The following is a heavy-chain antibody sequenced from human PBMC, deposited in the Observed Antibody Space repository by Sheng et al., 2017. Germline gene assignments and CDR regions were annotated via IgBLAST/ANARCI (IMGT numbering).Heavy chain of an antibody. V-gene: IGHV3-49*04. Sequence: EVQLVESGGGLVQPGRSLRLSCTASGFTFGDYAMSWVRQAPGKGLEWVGFIRSKAYGGTTEYAASVKGRFTISRDDSKSIAYLQMNSLKTEDTAVYYCTRDCGGSCYSYYYYYGMDVWGQGP. CDR1: GFTFGDYA. CDR3: TRDCGGSCYSYYYYYGMDV. D-gene: IGHD2-15*01. J-gene: IGHJ6*02. CDR2: IRSKAYGGTT.